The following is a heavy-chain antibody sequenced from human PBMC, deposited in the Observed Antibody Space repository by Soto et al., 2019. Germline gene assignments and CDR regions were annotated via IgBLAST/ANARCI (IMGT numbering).Heavy chain of an antibody. CDR2: IYYSGST. CDR1: GGSISSSSYY. J-gene: IGHJ4*02. D-gene: IGHD3-10*01. Sequence: QLQLQESGPGLVKPSETLSLTCTVSGGSISSSSYYWGWIRQPPGKGLEWIGSIYYSGSTYYNPSLKSRVTISVDTSKNQFSLTLSSVTAADTAVYYCATLWFGEGNYWGQGTLVTVSS. V-gene: IGHV4-39*01. CDR3: ATLWFGEGNY.